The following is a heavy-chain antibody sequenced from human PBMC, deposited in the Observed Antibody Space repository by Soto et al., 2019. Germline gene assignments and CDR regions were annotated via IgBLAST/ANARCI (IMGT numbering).Heavy chain of an antibody. V-gene: IGHV4-38-2*02. CDR2: IYHSGTT. D-gene: IGHD6-13*01. J-gene: IGHJ4*02. CDR3: ARGMNPQDY. CDR1: GFSLSSGFY. Sequence: KTSETLSLTCNVSGFSLSSGFYWGWVRQPPGKGLEWIGAIYHSGTTYFNPSLKSRVTMTIDTSKNQFSLSLASVAAADTAMYYCARGMNPQDYWGQGTLVTVSS.